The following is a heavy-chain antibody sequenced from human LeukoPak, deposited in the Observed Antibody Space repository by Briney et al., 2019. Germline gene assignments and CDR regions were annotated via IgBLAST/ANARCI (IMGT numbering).Heavy chain of an antibody. J-gene: IGHJ4*02. CDR1: GGSISSYY. Sequence: PSETLSLTCTVSGGSISSYYWSWIRQPPGKGLEWIGYIYYSGSTNYNPSLKSRVTISVDTSKNQFTLKLSSVTAADTAVYYCARGSWELRVGFDYWGQGTLVTVSS. CDR2: IYYSGST. CDR3: ARGSWELRVGFDY. D-gene: IGHD1-26*01. V-gene: IGHV4-59*01.